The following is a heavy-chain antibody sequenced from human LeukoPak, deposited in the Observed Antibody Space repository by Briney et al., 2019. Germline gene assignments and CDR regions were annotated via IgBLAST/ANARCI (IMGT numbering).Heavy chain of an antibody. CDR3: ARDLDYYATDY. V-gene: IGHV3-7*01. CDR2: IGKDGSGN. D-gene: IGHD3/OR15-3a*01. Sequence: PGGSLRLSCAASGFSLSRYWMSRVRQAPGKGLEWVANIGKDGSGNHYVDSVKGRFTISRDNAKNSLYLQMNSLRADDTAVYYCARDLDYYATDYWGQGTLVTVSS. J-gene: IGHJ4*02. CDR1: GFSLSRYW.